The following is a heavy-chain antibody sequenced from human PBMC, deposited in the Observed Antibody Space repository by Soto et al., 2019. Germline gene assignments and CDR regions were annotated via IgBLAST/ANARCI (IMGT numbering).Heavy chain of an antibody. CDR2: ISYDGSNK. CDR3: AKDLSKAVPPLEDY. Sequence: GGSLRLSCAASGFTFSSYGMHWVRQAPGKGLEWVAVISYDGSNKYYADSVKGRFTISRDNSKNTLYLQMNSLRAGDTAVYYCAKDLSKAVPPLEDYWGQGTLVTVSS. CDR1: GFTFSSYG. D-gene: IGHD6-19*01. V-gene: IGHV3-30*18. J-gene: IGHJ4*02.